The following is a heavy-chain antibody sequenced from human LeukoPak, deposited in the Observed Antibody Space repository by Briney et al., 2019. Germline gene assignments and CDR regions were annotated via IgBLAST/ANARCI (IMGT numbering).Heavy chain of an antibody. CDR2: IYYSGST. CDR1: GSSISSSSYY. V-gene: IGHV4-39*01. Sequence: SETLSFTCTVSGSSISSSSYYWGWIRQPPGKGLEWIGSIYYSGSTYCNPSLKSRVTISVDTSENQFSLKLSSVTAADTAVYYCARKGSSSWYGNWFDPWGQGTLVTVSS. D-gene: IGHD6-13*01. CDR3: ARKGSSSWYGNWFDP. J-gene: IGHJ5*02.